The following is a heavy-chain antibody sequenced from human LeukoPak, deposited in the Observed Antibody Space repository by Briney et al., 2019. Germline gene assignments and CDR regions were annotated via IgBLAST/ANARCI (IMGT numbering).Heavy chain of an antibody. CDR2: INPNSGGT. Sequence: ASVKVSCKASGYTFTGYYMHWVRQAPGQGLEWMGWINPNSGGTNYAQKFQGWVTMTRDTSISTAYMELSRPRSDDTAVYYCARAMDPGGDYYVDAFDIWGQGTMVTVSS. J-gene: IGHJ3*02. D-gene: IGHD3-22*01. V-gene: IGHV1-2*04. CDR3: ARAMDPGGDYYVDAFDI. CDR1: GYTFTGYY.